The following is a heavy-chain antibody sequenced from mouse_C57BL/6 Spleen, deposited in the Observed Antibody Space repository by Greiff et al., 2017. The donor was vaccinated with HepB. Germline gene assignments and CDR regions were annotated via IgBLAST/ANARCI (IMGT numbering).Heavy chain of an antibody. J-gene: IGHJ1*03. Sequence: EVKLQQSGPELVKPGASVKISCKASGYTFTDYYMNWVKQSHGKSLEWIGDINPNNGGTSYNQKFKGKATLTVDKSSSTAYMELRSLTSEDSAVYYCARLGLLLRYGYFDVWGTGTTVTVSS. CDR2: INPNNGGT. V-gene: IGHV1-26*01. D-gene: IGHD1-1*01. CDR3: ARLGLLLRYGYFDV. CDR1: GYTFTDYY.